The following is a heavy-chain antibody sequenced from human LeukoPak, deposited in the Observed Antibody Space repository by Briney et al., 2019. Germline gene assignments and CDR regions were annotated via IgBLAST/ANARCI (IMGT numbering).Heavy chain of an antibody. CDR2: MNPNSGNT. V-gene: IGHV1-8*01. Sequence: GASVKVSCKASGYTFTSYDINWVQQATGQGLEWMGWMNPNSGNTGYAQKFQGRVTMTRNTSISTAYMELSSLRSEDTAVYYCARGAFLGYYYYYYMDVWGKGTTVTVSS. D-gene: IGHD3-3*01. J-gene: IGHJ6*03. CDR1: GYTFTSYD. CDR3: ARGAFLGYYYYYYMDV.